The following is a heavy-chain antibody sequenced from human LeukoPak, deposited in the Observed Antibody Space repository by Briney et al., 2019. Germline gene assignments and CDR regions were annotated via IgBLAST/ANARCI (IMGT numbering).Heavy chain of an antibody. Sequence: GGSLRLSCAASGFTFSSYAMSWVRQAPGKGLEWVSAISGSGGSTYYADSVKGRFIISRDNSKNTLYLQMNSLRAEDMAVYYCAKDRSGYLPRGYFDYWGQGTLVTVSS. J-gene: IGHJ4*02. CDR3: AKDRSGYLPRGYFDY. V-gene: IGHV3-23*01. CDR2: ISGSGGST. CDR1: GFTFSSYA. D-gene: IGHD3-3*01.